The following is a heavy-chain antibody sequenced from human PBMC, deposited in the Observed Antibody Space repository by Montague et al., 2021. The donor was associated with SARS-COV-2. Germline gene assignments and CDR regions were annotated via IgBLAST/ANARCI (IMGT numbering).Heavy chain of an antibody. D-gene: IGHD6-13*01. CDR2: IKQDGSEK. V-gene: IGHV3-7*01. CDR3: ARVPSSSWYFDY. CDR1: GFTFSSYW. Sequence: SLRLSCAASGFTFSSYWMSWVRQAPGKGLEWVANIKQDGSEKYYVDSVKGRFTISRDNAKNSRYLQMNSLRAEDTAVYYCARVPSSSWYFDYWGQGTLVTVSS. J-gene: IGHJ4*02.